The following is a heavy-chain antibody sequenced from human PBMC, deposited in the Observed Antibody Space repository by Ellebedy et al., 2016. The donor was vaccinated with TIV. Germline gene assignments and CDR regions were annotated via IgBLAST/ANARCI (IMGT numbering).Heavy chain of an antibody. CDR1: GGTSFINYG. CDR2: FTPVLGIT. V-gene: IGHV1-69*04. Sequence: AASVKVSCKASGGTSFINYGISWVRQAPGQGLEWMGRFTPVLGITNYAEKFQGRVTITADTSTSTAYMELSSLRSEDSAVYYCASPGLPSCFYCAMDVWGQGTTVTVSS. CDR3: ASPGLPSCFYCAMDV. D-gene: IGHD2-21*01. J-gene: IGHJ6*02.